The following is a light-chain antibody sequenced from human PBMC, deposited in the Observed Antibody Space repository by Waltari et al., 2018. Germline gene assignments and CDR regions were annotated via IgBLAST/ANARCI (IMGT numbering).Light chain of an antibody. CDR1: QDISKY. J-gene: IGKJ3*01. CDR2: DAS. V-gene: IGKV1-33*01. Sequence: DIQMTQSPSSLSASVGDRVTIPCQASQDISKYLNWYQQKPGKAPKLLLYDASNLETGVPSRCSGSGSGTDFTFTISILHPEDIATYYCQQYNNLPAFGPGTKVDIK. CDR3: QQYNNLPA.